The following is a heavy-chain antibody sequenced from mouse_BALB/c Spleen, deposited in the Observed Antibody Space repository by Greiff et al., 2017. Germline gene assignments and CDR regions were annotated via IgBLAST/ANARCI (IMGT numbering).Heavy chain of an antibody. CDR1: GFTFSSYA. CDR2: ISSGGSYT. CDR3: AREEYGNYGRFAY. Sequence: EVKLVESGGGLVKPGGSLSLSCAASGFTFSSYAMSWVRQSPEKRLEWVAVISSGGSYTYYPDTVTGRFTIFRDNAKNTLYLEMSSLRSEDTAMYYCAREEYGNYGRFAYWGQGTLVTVSA. J-gene: IGHJ3*01. D-gene: IGHD2-10*02. V-gene: IGHV5-9-4*01.